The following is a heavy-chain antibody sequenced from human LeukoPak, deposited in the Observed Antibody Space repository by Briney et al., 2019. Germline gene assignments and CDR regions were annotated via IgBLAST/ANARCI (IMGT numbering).Heavy chain of an antibody. D-gene: IGHD2-21*01. CDR2: IYYSGST. J-gene: IGHJ3*02. Sequence: SETLSLTCTVSGGSISSSTYYWVWIRQPPGKGLEWIGSIYYSGSTYYNPSLNSRVTISVDTSKNQFSLKLSSVTAADTAVYYCARSCGGDCYDAFDIWGQGTMVTVSS. CDR3: ARSCGGDCYDAFDI. V-gene: IGHV4-39*01. CDR1: GGSISSSTYY.